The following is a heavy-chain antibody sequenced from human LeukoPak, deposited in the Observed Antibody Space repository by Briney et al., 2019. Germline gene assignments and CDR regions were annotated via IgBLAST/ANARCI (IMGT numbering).Heavy chain of an antibody. D-gene: IGHD3-16*01. Sequence: ASVNVSFKASGYTFTTYYMHWVRQAPGQGLEWMGIINPSGGSITYAQRFQGRVTMARDTSTGTVYMELSSLRSEDTAVYYCARAWPKGGFYFDYWGQGTLVTVSS. J-gene: IGHJ4*02. CDR2: INPSGGSI. V-gene: IGHV1-46*01. CDR1: GYTFTTYY. CDR3: ARAWPKGGFYFDY.